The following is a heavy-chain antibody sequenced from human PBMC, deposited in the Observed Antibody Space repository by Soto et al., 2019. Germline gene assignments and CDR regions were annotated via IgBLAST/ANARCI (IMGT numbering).Heavy chain of an antibody. D-gene: IGHD3-22*01. CDR2: IMPFFGSG. J-gene: IGHJ4*02. CDR1: RGTFTNYA. V-gene: IGHV1-69*01. Sequence: QVYLVQSGAEVKKPGSSVKVSGKAVRGTFTNYAFSWVRQAPGQGLEWMGGIMPFFGSGNYAQKFQGRINITADESTSSVYLELTSLRSEDTAVYYCARDRAGYYSHFVYWGQGTLVTVSS. CDR3: ARDRAGYYSHFVY.